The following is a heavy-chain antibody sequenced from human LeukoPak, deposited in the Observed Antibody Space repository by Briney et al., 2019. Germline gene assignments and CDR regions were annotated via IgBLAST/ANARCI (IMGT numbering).Heavy chain of an antibody. Sequence: KDGESLKISCKGSGYSFTSYWIGWVRQMPGKGLEWMGIIYPGDSDTRYSPSFQGQVTISADKSISTAYLQWSSLKASDTAMYYCARHPTRGDILTGWGDYYYYMDVWGKGTTVTVSS. CDR1: GYSFTSYW. CDR3: ARHPTRGDILTGWGDYYYYMDV. D-gene: IGHD3-9*01. J-gene: IGHJ6*03. CDR2: IYPGDSDT. V-gene: IGHV5-51*01.